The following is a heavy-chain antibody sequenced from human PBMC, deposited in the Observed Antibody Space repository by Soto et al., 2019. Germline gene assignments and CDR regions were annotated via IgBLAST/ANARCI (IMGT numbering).Heavy chain of an antibody. V-gene: IGHV4-59*08. D-gene: IGHD2-15*01. J-gene: IGHJ4*02. Sequence: SDTLSLTCTVSGGSISSYYWSWIRQPPGKGLEWIGYIYYSGSTNYNPSLKSRVTISVDTSKNQFSLKLSSVTAADTAVYYCAIYGAGECNRGSCYSPFDYWGQGTLVTVS. CDR2: IYYSGST. CDR1: GGSISSYY. CDR3: AIYGAGECNRGSCYSPFDY.